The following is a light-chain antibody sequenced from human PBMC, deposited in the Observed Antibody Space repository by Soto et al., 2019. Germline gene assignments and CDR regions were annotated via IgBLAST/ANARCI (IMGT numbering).Light chain of an antibody. CDR2: GAS. V-gene: IGKV1-9*01. CDR3: QQLSSYPLT. Sequence: IQLTQSPSSLSASIGDRVTLSCRASQFISSYLAWYQLKPGKAPELLIFGASTVRSGVSSRFSGSGSGTDFTLTISSLQPEDSATYDCQQLSSYPLTFGGGTMVAIK. CDR1: QFISSY. J-gene: IGKJ4*01.